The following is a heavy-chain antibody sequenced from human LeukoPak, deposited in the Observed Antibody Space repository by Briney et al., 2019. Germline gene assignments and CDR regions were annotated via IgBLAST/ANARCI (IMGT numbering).Heavy chain of an antibody. CDR2: ISGSGGST. CDR3: AVDGLSSRGPLTDY. Sequence: GGSLRLSCAASGFTVSSNYMSWVRQAPGKGLEWVSAISGSGGSTYYADSVKGRFTISRDNSKNTLYLQMNSLRAEDTAVYYCAVDGLSSRGPLTDYWGQGTLVTVSS. J-gene: IGHJ4*02. D-gene: IGHD2-8*01. CDR1: GFTVSSNY. V-gene: IGHV3-23*01.